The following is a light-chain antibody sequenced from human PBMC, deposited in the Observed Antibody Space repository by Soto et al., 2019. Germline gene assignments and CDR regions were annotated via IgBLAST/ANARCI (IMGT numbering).Light chain of an antibody. CDR3: QQYGSYRT. CDR2: GAS. J-gene: IGKJ1*01. V-gene: IGKV3-20*01. Sequence: EIELTQSPGTLSLSPGERATLSCRASQSVSNYLAWYQQKPGQAPRLLISGASSRATGIPDRFSGSGSGTDFTLTISRLEPEDFAVYYCQQYGSYRTFGQGTKVEIK. CDR1: QSVSNY.